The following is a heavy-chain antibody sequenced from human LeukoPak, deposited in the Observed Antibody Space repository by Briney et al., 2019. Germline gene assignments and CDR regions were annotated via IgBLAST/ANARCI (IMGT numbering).Heavy chain of an antibody. Sequence: PGGSLRLSCAASGFTFSSYAMSWVRQAPGKGLEWVSAISGSGGSTYYADSVKGRFTISRDNSKNTLYLQMNSLRAEDTAVYYCAKDHRYCSSTSCYSVTIFGPYYFDYWGQGTLVTVSS. CDR2: ISGSGGST. V-gene: IGHV3-23*01. J-gene: IGHJ4*02. D-gene: IGHD2-2*02. CDR1: GFTFSSYA. CDR3: AKDHRYCSSTSCYSVTIFGPYYFDY.